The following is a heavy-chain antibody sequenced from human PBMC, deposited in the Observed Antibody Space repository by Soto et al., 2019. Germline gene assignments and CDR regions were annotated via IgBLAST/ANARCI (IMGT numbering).Heavy chain of an antibody. CDR2: INSDGSST. CDR3: ARDSSSSGWYVYYFDY. Sequence: GGSLRLSCAASGFTFSSYWMHWVRQAPGKGLVWVSRINSDGSSTSYADSVKGRFTISRDNAKNTLYLQMNSLRAEDTAVYYCARDSSSSGWYVYYFDYWGQGTLVTVSS. V-gene: IGHV3-74*01. CDR1: GFTFSSYW. D-gene: IGHD6-19*01. J-gene: IGHJ4*02.